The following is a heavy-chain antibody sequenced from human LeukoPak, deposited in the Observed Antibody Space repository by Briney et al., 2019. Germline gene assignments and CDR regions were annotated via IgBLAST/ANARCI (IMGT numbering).Heavy chain of an antibody. CDR2: ISGSGGST. CDR1: GFTLSSYA. Sequence: PGGSLRLSCAASGFTLSSYAMSWVRQAPGKGLEWVSAISGSGGSTYYADSVKGRFTISRDNSKNTLYLQMNSLRAEDTAVYYCAKDLALLIAVADYDAFDIWGQGTMVTVSS. D-gene: IGHD6-19*01. J-gene: IGHJ3*02. V-gene: IGHV3-23*01. CDR3: AKDLALLIAVADYDAFDI.